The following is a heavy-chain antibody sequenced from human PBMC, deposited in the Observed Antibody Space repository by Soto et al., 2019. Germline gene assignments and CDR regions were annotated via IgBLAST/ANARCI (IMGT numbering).Heavy chain of an antibody. CDR2: ISGSGATT. Sequence: GGSLRLSCAASGFIFSNYAMSWVRQAPGRGLEWVSAISGSGATTYYPDSVKGRFTISRDNSKNTLYLQMNNLRADDTAVSYCTKGGIPRRYNIPKVDFDYWGQGSLVTVSS. J-gene: IGHJ4*02. D-gene: IGHD1-1*01. V-gene: IGHV3-23*01. CDR1: GFIFSNYA. CDR3: TKGGIPRRYNIPKVDFDY.